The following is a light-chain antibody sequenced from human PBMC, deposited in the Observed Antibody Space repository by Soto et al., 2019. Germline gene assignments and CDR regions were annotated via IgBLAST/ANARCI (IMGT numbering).Light chain of an antibody. CDR1: QSVSVN. CDR3: LQYNTWPHT. J-gene: IGKJ2*01. V-gene: IGKV3-15*01. Sequence: EVVMTQSPGTLSVSPGEGATLSCRASQSVSVNLAWYQHRPGQAPRPLIYDASTRAIGVPARFSGRGSETEFTLTISGLQSEDFGVYYCLQYNTWPHTFGRGTRLEI. CDR2: DAS.